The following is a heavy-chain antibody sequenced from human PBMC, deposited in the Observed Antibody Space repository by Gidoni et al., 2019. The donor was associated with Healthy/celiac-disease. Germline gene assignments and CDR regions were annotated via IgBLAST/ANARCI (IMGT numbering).Heavy chain of an antibody. V-gene: IGHV3-48*03. CDR3: ARGGTMVTFYYYYMDV. Sequence: EVQLVESGGGLVQPGGSLRLSCAASGCTFSSYEMNWVRQAQGKGLEWVSYISSSGSTIYYADSVKGRFTISRDNAKNSLYLQMNSLRAEDTAVYYCARGGTMVTFYYYYMDVWGKGTTVTVSS. D-gene: IGHD3-16*01. CDR1: GCTFSSYE. CDR2: ISSSGSTI. J-gene: IGHJ6*03.